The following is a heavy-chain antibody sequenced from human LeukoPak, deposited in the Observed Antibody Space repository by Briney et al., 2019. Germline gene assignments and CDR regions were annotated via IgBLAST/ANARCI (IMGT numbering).Heavy chain of an antibody. Sequence: PGRSLRLSCAASGFTFSSYAMHWVRQAPGKGLEWVAVISYDGSNKYYADSVKGRFTISRGNSKNTLYLQMNSLRAEDTAVYYCARARDYWGQGTLVTVSS. V-gene: IGHV3-30-3*01. CDR3: ARARDY. CDR1: GFTFSSYA. CDR2: ISYDGSNK. J-gene: IGHJ4*02.